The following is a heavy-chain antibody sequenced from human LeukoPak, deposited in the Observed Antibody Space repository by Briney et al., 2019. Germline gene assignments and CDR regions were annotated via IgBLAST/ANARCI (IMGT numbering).Heavy chain of an antibody. CDR1: GLTFSNYA. D-gene: IGHD3-3*01. CDR2: ISGSGGST. CDR3: AKDTGRPTDAITMEDNAFDI. Sequence: GGSLRLSCAASGLTFSNYAMSWLRQAPGKGLEWVSAISGSGGSTYYADSVRGRFTISRDNSKNTLYLQMDSPRAEDTALYYCAKDTGRPTDAITMEDNAFDIWGQGTMVTVSS. V-gene: IGHV3-23*01. J-gene: IGHJ3*02.